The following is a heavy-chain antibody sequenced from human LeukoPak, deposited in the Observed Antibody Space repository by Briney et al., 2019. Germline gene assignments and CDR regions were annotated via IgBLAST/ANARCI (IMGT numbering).Heavy chain of an antibody. J-gene: IGHJ4*02. CDR1: GGSISSGSYY. Sequence: PSETLSLTCTVSGGSISSGSYYWSWIRQPPGKGLEWIGNIYYSGSANHNPSLKSRVTISRDTSKNQFSLKLTSVTTADTAVYYCARAGGVKTAALDLDYWGQGTLVTVSS. CDR2: IYYSGSA. D-gene: IGHD6-25*01. V-gene: IGHV4-61*01. CDR3: ARAGGVKTAALDLDY.